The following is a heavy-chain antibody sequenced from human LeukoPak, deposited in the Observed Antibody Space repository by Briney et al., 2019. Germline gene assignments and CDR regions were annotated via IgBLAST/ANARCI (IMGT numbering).Heavy chain of an antibody. CDR3: ARDPPYHYDSSGYYRLDY. V-gene: IGHV1-2*02. D-gene: IGHD3-22*01. CDR2: INPNSGGT. J-gene: IGHJ4*02. CDR1: GYTFTGYY. Sequence: GASVKVSCKASGYTFTGYYMHWVRQAPGQGLEWMGWINPNSGGTNYAQKFQGRVTMTRDTSISTAYMELSRLRSDDTAVYYCARDPPYHYDSSGYYRLDYWGQGTLVTVSS.